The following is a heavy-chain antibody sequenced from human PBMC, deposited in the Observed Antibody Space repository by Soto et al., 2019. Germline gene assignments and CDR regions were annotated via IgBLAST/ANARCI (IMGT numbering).Heavy chain of an antibody. D-gene: IGHD5-12*01. V-gene: IGHV1-69*01. CDR3: ARDMVVPTKRYYYYGMDV. CDR1: GGTFSSYA. CDR2: IIPIFGTA. J-gene: IGHJ6*02. Sequence: QVQLVQSGAEVKKPGSSVKVSCKASGGTFSSYAISWVRQAPGQGLEWMGGIIPIFGTANYAQKFQGRVTITADESTSTAYMELSSLRSEDTAVYYCARDMVVPTKRYYYYGMDVWGQGTTVTVSS.